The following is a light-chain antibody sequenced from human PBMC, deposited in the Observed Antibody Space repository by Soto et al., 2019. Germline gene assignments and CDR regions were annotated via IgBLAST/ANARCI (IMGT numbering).Light chain of an antibody. V-gene: IGLV2-14*03. CDR2: DVS. Sequence: QSALTQPASVSGSPGQSITISCTGTSRDIASYNYVSWYQQHPGKAPKLMVYDVSIRPSGISNRFSASKSGITASLTISGPRAEDGANYYCSSYRTGGAILLGGGTKLPVL. J-gene: IGLJ2*01. CDR1: SRDIASYNY. CDR3: SSYRTGGAIL.